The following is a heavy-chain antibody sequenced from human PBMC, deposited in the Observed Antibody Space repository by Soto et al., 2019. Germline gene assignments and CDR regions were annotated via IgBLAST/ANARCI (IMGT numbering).Heavy chain of an antibody. CDR3: ARGWGSKWYYFDS. J-gene: IGHJ4*02. V-gene: IGHV4-59*13. CDR1: GVSSTSFY. D-gene: IGHD3-16*01. CDR2: IFDNGDV. Sequence: QVRLQESSPGVVRPSETLSLTCTVSGVSSTSFYWSWLRQSPGKGLEWIGYIFDNGDVKYNPSLMSRLTMSIDMSKNEFFLRLKSVTAADTAMYYCARGWGSKWYYFDSWGEGTLVTVSS.